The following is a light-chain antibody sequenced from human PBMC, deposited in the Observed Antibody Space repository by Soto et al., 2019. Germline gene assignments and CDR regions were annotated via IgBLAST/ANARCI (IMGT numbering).Light chain of an antibody. Sequence: EIVLTQSPGTLSLSPGERATLSCRASQSVSSSYLAWYQQKPGQAPRLLIYGASSRATGIPDRFSGSGSGTDFTLTISRLEPEDFAVYYCQQDDNSPVTFGQGTKVEIK. CDR2: GAS. CDR1: QSVSSSY. J-gene: IGKJ1*01. CDR3: QQDDNSPVT. V-gene: IGKV3-20*01.